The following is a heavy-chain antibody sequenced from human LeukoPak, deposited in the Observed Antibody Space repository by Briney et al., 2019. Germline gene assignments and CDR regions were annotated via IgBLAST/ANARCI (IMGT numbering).Heavy chain of an antibody. CDR1: GFTFSNYW. CDR3: AGGYSSGGAFDI. J-gene: IGHJ3*02. Sequence: GGSLRLSCAASGFTFSNYWMSWVRQAPGKGLEWVANIKQDGSEKYYVDSVKGRFTISRDNAKNSLYLQMNSLRAEDTAVYYCAGGYSSGGAFDIWGQGTMVTVSS. D-gene: IGHD3-22*01. V-gene: IGHV3-7*01. CDR2: IKQDGSEK.